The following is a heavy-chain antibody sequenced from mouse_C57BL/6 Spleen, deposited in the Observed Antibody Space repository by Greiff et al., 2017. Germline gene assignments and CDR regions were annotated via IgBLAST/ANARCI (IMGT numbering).Heavy chain of an antibody. D-gene: IGHD2-12*01. CDR1: GYTFTSYW. CDR3: ARGKLSFDY. Sequence: VQLQQPGAELVMPGASVKLSCKASGYTFTSYWMHWVKQRPGQGLEWIGEIDPSDSYTNYNQKFKGKSTLTVDKSSSTAYMQLSSLTSEDSAVXYCARGKLSFDYWGQGTTLTVAS. CDR2: IDPSDSYT. V-gene: IGHV1-69*01. J-gene: IGHJ2*01.